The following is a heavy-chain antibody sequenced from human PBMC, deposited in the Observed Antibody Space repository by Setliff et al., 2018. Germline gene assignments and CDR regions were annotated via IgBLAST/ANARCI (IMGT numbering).Heavy chain of an antibody. Sequence: SETLSLTCAVSGASINAYYWRWLRQPPGKGLEWIGYVFLTGDTDFNPSLGSRVTISLDTSKNQFSLSLSSVTAADTAVYYCARMSGFQYIDVWGKGTTVTVSS. CDR1: GASINAYY. CDR3: ARMSGFQYIDV. D-gene: IGHD3-3*01. CDR2: VFLTGDT. J-gene: IGHJ6*03. V-gene: IGHV4-59*08.